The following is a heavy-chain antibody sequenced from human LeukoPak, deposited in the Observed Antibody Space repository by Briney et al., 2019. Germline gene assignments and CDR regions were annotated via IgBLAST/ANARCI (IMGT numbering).Heavy chain of an antibody. CDR3: ARARAVAGTVLYYYYYMDV. V-gene: IGHV3-9*01. CDR1: GFTFDDYA. Sequence: GGSLRLSCAASGFTFDDYAMHWVRQAPGKGLEWVSGISWNSGSIGYADSVKGRFTISRDNAKNSLYLQMNSLRAEDTALYYCARARAVAGTVLYYYYYMDVWGKGTTVTVSS. J-gene: IGHJ6*03. CDR2: ISWNSGSI. D-gene: IGHD6-19*01.